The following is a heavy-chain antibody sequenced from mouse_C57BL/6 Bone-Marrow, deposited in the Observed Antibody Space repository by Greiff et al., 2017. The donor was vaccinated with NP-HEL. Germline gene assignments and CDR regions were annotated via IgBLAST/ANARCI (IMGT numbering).Heavy chain of an antibody. CDR3: AIEDGDVYFDY. V-gene: IGHV1-39*01. D-gene: IGHD3-3*01. Sequence: VQLQQSGPELVKPGASVKISCKASGYSFTDYNMNWVKQSNGKSLEWIGVINPNYGTPSYNQKFKGKATLTVDQSSSTAYMQLYSLTSEYSAVYFCAIEDGDVYFDYWGQGTTLTVSS. CDR2: INPNYGTP. CDR1: GYSFTDYN. J-gene: IGHJ2*01.